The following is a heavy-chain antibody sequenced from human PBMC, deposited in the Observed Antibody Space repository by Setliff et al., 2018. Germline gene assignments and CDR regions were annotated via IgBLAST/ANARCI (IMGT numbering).Heavy chain of an antibody. Sequence: ASVKVSCKVSGYTLTELSMHWVRQAPGKGLEWTGGFDPEDGETIYAQKFQGRVTMTEDTSTDTAYVELSSLRSEDTAVYYCATKGATTDWFDPWGQGTLVTVSS. V-gene: IGHV1-24*01. J-gene: IGHJ5*02. D-gene: IGHD1-26*01. CDR1: GYTLTELS. CDR2: FDPEDGET. CDR3: ATKGATTDWFDP.